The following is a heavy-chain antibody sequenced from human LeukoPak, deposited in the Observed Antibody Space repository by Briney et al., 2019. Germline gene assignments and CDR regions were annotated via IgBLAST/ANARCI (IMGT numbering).Heavy chain of an antibody. CDR2: ITTYNGNT. CDR1: GYTFTNYG. V-gene: IGHV1-18*01. D-gene: IGHD2-15*01. Sequence: ASVKVSCKASGYTFTNYGISWVRQAPGQGLEWMGWITTYNGNTHYAQKLQGRVTMTTDTSTSTAYMELRSLRSDDTAVYYCARFPDRETQDLVVVVAARYYFFYMDVWGQGTTVTVSS. J-gene: IGHJ6*02. CDR3: ARFPDRETQDLVVVVAARYYFFYMDV.